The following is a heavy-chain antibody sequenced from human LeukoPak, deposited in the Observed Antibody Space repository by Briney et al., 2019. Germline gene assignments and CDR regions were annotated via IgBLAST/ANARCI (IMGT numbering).Heavy chain of an antibody. Sequence: NASETLSLTCTVSGGSISSYYWSWIRQPPGKGLEWIGYIIYSGGTNYNPSLKSRVTISVDTSKNQFSLNLSSVTAADTAVYYCARGQFWSGYSIWGQGTLVTVSS. J-gene: IGHJ4*02. CDR2: IIYSGGT. CDR3: ARGQFWSGYSI. D-gene: IGHD3-3*02. CDR1: GGSISSYY. V-gene: IGHV4-59*08.